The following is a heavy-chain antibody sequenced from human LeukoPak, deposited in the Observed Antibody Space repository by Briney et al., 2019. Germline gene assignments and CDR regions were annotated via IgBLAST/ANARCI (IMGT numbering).Heavy chain of an antibody. J-gene: IGHJ6*02. CDR1: GWTLSRYA. Sequence: GWSLTLSCPACGWTLSRYAMRGVRQPAGKGRDGVAAISSSGGNTYYADSLKGRLTISRDNSKNTLYLQMNSLRAEDTAVYYCASIPGPEYYYYGMDVWGQGTTVTVSS. CDR3: ASIPGPEYYYYGMDV. CDR2: ISSSGGNT. V-gene: IGHV3-23*01.